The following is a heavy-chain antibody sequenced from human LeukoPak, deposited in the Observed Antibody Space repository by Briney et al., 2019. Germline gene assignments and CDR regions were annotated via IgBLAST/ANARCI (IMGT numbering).Heavy chain of an antibody. V-gene: IGHV3-7*01. Sequence: GGSLRLSCAASAFAFSNYWMSWVRQAPGKGLEWVANIKQDGSEKYYVDSVKGRFTISRDNAKNSLFLQMNSLTADDTAVYYCATWKSSSSLPGDYWGQGTLVTVPS. CDR3: ATWKSSSSLPGDY. J-gene: IGHJ4*02. CDR2: IKQDGSEK. D-gene: IGHD6-19*01. CDR1: AFAFSNYW.